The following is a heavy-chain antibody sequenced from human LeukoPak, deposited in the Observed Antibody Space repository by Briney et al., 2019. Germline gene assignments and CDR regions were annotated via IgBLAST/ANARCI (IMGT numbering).Heavy chain of an antibody. D-gene: IGHD4-17*01. Sequence: GGSLRLSCAASGFTFSSYWMHWVRQAPGKGLVWVSIIYSGGSTYYADSVKGRFTISRDNSKNTLYLQMNSLRAEDTAVYYCARRGYGDYAPFDYWGQGTLVTVSS. V-gene: IGHV3-66*04. CDR3: ARRGYGDYAPFDY. CDR1: GFTFSSYW. J-gene: IGHJ4*02. CDR2: IYSGGST.